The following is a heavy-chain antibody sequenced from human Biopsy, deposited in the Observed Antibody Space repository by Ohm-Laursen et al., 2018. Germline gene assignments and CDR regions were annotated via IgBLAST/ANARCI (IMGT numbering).Heavy chain of an antibody. CDR2: IFYGGIT. J-gene: IGHJ5*02. CDR1: GDSISTSTTYY. CDR3: ARHPTGFWFDP. Sequence: TLSLTCTVSGDSISTSTTYYWGWIRQPPGKGLEWIGSIFYGGITYYNPSLKSRVTISVDTSKNQFSLNLSSVTGADTAVYYCARHPTGFWFDPWGQGTLVTVSS. V-gene: IGHV4-39*01.